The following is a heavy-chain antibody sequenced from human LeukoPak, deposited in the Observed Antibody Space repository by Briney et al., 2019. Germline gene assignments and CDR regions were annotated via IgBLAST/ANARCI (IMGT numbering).Heavy chain of an antibody. J-gene: IGHJ4*02. CDR3: ARVSGSYDFDY. V-gene: IGHV3-53*01. D-gene: IGHD1-26*01. Sequence: GGSLRLSCAASGFTVSSNYMSWVRQAPGKGLEWVSVIYSGGSTYYADSVKGRFTISRDNSKNTLYLQMNSLRAEDTAVYYCARVSGSYDFDYWGQGTLVTVSS. CDR1: GFTVSSNY. CDR2: IYSGGST.